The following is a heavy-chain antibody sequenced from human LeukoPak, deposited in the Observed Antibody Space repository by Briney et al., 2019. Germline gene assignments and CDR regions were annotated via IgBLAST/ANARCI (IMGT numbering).Heavy chain of an antibody. CDR3: ARDLGYSSPLPDY. CDR1: GGSLTSGDYY. Sequence: SETLSLTCTVSGGSLTSGDYYWAWIRQPPGKGLEWIGYIYYGDSTYYTPSLKSRVTISVDTSKNQFSLKLSSVTTADTAVYYCARDLGYSSPLPDYWGQGTLVTVSS. J-gene: IGHJ4*02. CDR2: IYYGDST. D-gene: IGHD6-13*01. V-gene: IGHV4-61*08.